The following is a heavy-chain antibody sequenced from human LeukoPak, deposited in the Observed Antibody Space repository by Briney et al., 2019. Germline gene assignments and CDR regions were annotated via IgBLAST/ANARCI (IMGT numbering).Heavy chain of an antibody. CDR3: ARDGQPYNWNDGYYYYYMDV. CDR2: INPSGGST. D-gene: IGHD1-20*01. J-gene: IGHJ6*03. CDR1: GYTFTSYY. Sequence: ASVKVSCKASGYTFTSYYMHWVRQAPGQGLEWMGIINPSGGSTTYAQKFQGRVTMTRDMSTSTVYMELSSLRSEDTAVYYCARDGQPYNWNDGYYYYYMDVWGKGTTVTISS. V-gene: IGHV1-46*01.